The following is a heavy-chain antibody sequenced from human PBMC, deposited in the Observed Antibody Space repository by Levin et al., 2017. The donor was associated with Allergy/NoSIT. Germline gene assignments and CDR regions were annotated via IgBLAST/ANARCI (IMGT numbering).Heavy chain of an antibody. J-gene: IGHJ4*02. CDR1: GFNFNSYG. D-gene: IGHD2-21*02. Sequence: GGSLRLSCAASGFNFNSYGMHWVRQAPGKGLEWVAVIWHDGTNKYFADSVKGRFTISRDNSKNTLSLQMNSLRAEDTAMYYCAREGCGGACWLRGFDYWGQGTLVTVSS. V-gene: IGHV3-33*01. CDR2: IWHDGTNK. CDR3: AREGCGGACWLRGFDY.